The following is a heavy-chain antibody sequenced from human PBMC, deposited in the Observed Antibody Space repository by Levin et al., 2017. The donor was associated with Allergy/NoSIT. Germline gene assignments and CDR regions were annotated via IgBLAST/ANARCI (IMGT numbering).Heavy chain of an antibody. J-gene: IGHJ2*01. D-gene: IGHD5/OR15-5a*01. CDR3: AKDRGLGDWYFDL. V-gene: IGHV3-23*01. CDR2: LTGSGDST. Sequence: PGGSLRLSCAASGFTFTTYYMSWVRQAPGKGLEWVSTLTGSGDSTYYSDSVKGRFTISRDNSKNTLFLQMNSLRAEDTAVYYCAKDRGLGDWYFDLWGRGTLVTVSS. CDR1: GFTFTTYY.